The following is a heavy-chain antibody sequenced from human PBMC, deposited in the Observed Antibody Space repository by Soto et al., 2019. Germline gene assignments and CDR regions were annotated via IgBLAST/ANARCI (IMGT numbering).Heavy chain of an antibody. Sequence: GGSLRLSCAASGFTFSSYGMHWVRQAPGKGLEWVAVISYDGSNKYYADSVKGRFTISRDNSKNTLYLQMNSLRAEDTAVYYCAKEGRDIVVVVADDPGEYFQHWGQGTLVTVSS. CDR3: AKEGRDIVVVVADDPGEYFQH. J-gene: IGHJ1*01. D-gene: IGHD2-15*01. V-gene: IGHV3-30*18. CDR1: GFTFSSYG. CDR2: ISYDGSNK.